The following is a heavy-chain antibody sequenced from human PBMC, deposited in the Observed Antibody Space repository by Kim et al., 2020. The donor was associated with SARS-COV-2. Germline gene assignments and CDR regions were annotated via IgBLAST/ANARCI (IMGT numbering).Heavy chain of an antibody. Sequence: SVKVSCKASGGTISSYAISWVRQAPGQGLEWMGGIIPIFGTANYAQKFQGRVTITADESTSTAYMELSSLRSEDTAVYYCANDGITMVRGEPWWFDPWGQGTLVTVSS. V-gene: IGHV1-69*13. CDR2: IIPIFGTA. CDR3: ANDGITMVRGEPWWFDP. CDR1: GGTISSYA. D-gene: IGHD3-10*01. J-gene: IGHJ5*02.